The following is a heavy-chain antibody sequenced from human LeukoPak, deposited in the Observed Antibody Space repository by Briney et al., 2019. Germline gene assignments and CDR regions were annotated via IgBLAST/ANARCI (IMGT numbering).Heavy chain of an antibody. V-gene: IGHV7-4-1*02. CDR3: ARVKPYSSSSPIDY. D-gene: IGHD6-6*01. Sequence: GASVKVSCKASGYTFTTYGMNWVRQAPGQGLEWMGWINTNTGNPTYAQGFTGRFVFSLDTSVSTAYLQISSLKAEDTAVYYCARVKPYSSSSPIDYWGQGTLVTVSS. CDR1: GYTFTTYG. CDR2: INTNTGNP. J-gene: IGHJ4*02.